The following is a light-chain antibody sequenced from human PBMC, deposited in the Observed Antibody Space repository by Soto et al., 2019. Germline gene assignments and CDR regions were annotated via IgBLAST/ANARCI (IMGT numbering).Light chain of an antibody. CDR2: GAS. CDR3: QQYNNWPIT. Sequence: ELVMTQYPATLSVSPGERATLSCRASQSVSSNLAWYQQKPGQAPRLLIYGASTRATGIPARFSGSGSGTEFTLTISSLQSEDFAVYYCQQYNNWPITFGQGTRLEIK. J-gene: IGKJ5*01. V-gene: IGKV3-15*01. CDR1: QSVSSN.